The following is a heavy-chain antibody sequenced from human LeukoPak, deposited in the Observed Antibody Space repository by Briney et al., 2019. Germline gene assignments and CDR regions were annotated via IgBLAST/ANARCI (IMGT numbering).Heavy chain of an antibody. D-gene: IGHD3-22*01. CDR2: LYNSGST. CDR3: ARDPRTMIVVNGDDAFDI. Sequence: PSETLSLTCTVSGGSISSYYWSWIRQPPGKGLEWIGSLYNSGSTYSNPSLKSRATISVDTSKNQCSLKLRSVTAADTAVYYCARDPRTMIVVNGDDAFDIWGQGTMVTVSS. CDR1: GGSISSYY. J-gene: IGHJ3*02. V-gene: IGHV4-59*12.